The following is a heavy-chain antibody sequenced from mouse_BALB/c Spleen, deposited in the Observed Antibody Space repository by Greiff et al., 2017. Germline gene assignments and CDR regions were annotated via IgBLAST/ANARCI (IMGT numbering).Heavy chain of an antibody. CDR3: ARERDYLYAMDY. CDR2: ISYDGSN. CDR1: GYSITSGYY. V-gene: IGHV3-6*02. Sequence: EVQLVESGPGLVKPSQSLSLTCSVTGYSITSGYYWNWIRQFPGNKLEWMGYISYDGSNNYNPSLKNRISITRDTSKNQFFLKLNSVTTEDTATYYCARERDYLYAMDYWGQGTSVTVSS. J-gene: IGHJ4*01. D-gene: IGHD2-4*01.